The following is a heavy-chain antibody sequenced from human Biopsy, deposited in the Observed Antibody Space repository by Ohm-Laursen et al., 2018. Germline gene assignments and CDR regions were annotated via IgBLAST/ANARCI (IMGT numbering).Heavy chain of an antibody. CDR3: ARGMRSSGWPYFDS. V-gene: IGHV4-61*01. CDR1: GDSVSSGSFY. Sequence: DTLSLTCTVSGDSVSSGSFYWTWIRQPPGQGLEYIGYIYDRGSTANYNPSLESRVTMSVDMPKNQFSLKLSSVTAADTAIYYGARGMRSSGWPYFDSWGQGTLVTVSS. CDR2: IYDRGSTA. D-gene: IGHD6-19*01. J-gene: IGHJ4*02.